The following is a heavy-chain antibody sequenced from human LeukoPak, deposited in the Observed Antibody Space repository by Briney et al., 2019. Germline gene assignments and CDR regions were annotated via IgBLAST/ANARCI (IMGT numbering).Heavy chain of an antibody. CDR1: GGSISSSSYY. CDR2: IYYSGST. D-gene: IGHD6-19*01. V-gene: IGHV4-39*01. CDR3: ARNADVTVASVAFDY. J-gene: IGHJ4*02. Sequence: SETLSLTCTVSGGSISSSSYYWGWIRQPPGKGLEWIGSIYYSGSTYYNPSLKSRVTISVDTSKNQFSLRVSFMTAADTAVYFCARNADVTVASVAFDYWGQGTLVTVSS.